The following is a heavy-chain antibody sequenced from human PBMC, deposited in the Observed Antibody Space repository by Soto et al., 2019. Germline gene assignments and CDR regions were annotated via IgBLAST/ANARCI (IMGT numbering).Heavy chain of an antibody. CDR3: SRDVLPGDYYYGMDV. CDR2: ISAYNGNT. D-gene: IGHD5-18*01. J-gene: IGHJ6*02. Sequence: ASVKVSCKASGYTFTSYGISWVRQAPGQGLGWMGWISAYNGNTKYAQNLQGRVTMTTETSTSTAYLELRSLRSDDTAVYYCSRDVLPGDYYYGMDVWGQGTTVTVSS. CDR1: GYTFTSYG. V-gene: IGHV1-18*04.